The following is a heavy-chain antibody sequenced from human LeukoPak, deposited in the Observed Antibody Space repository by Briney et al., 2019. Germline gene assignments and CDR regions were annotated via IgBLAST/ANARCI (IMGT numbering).Heavy chain of an antibody. D-gene: IGHD6-13*01. V-gene: IGHV3-33*01. CDR3: ARDGAAADPRDYYMDV. Sequence: GGSLRLSCAASGFTFSSYGMHWVRQAPGKGLEWVAVIWYDGSNKYYADSVKGRFTISRDNSKNTLYLQMNSLGAEDTAVYYCARDGAAADPRDYYMDVWGKGTTVTVSS. CDR2: IWYDGSNK. J-gene: IGHJ6*03. CDR1: GFTFSSYG.